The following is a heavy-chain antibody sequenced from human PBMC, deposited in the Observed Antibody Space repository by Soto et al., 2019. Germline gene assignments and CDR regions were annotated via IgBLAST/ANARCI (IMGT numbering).Heavy chain of an antibody. CDR1: GFSLSTSGMC. D-gene: IGHD2-2*01. V-gene: IGHV2-70*01. CDR3: ARIARMVVPAAIGSYYYYGMDV. Sequence: SGPTLVNPTQTLTLTCTFSGFSLSTSGMCVSWIRQPPGKALEWLALIDWDDDKYYRTSLKTRLTISKDTSKNQVVLTMTNMDPVDTATYYCARIARMVVPAAIGSYYYYGMDVWGQGTTVNVSS. J-gene: IGHJ6*01. CDR2: IDWDDDK.